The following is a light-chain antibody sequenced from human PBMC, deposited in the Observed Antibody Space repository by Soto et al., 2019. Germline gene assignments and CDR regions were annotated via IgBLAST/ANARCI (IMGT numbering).Light chain of an antibody. J-gene: IGLJ3*02. Sequence: QSALTQPPSASGSPGQSVTISCTGTSSDVGGYNYVSWYQQHPGKAPKLMIYEVSKWPSGVPDRFSGSKSGNTASLTVSGLQAEDEADYYCSSYAGGNNLVFGGGTKLTVL. CDR1: SSDVGGYNY. CDR3: SSYAGGNNLV. CDR2: EVS. V-gene: IGLV2-8*01.